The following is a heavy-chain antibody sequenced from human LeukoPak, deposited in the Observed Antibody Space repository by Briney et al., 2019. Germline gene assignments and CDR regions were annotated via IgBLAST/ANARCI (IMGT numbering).Heavy chain of an antibody. CDR2: IYYSGST. Sequence: SETLSLTCTVSGGSISSYYWSWIRQPPGKGLEWIGYIYYSGSTNYNPSLKSRVTISVDTSKNQFSLKLSSVTAADTAVYYCARDNNWFDPWGQGTLVTVSS. CDR1: GGSISSYY. V-gene: IGHV4-59*12. J-gene: IGHJ5*02. CDR3: ARDNNWFDP.